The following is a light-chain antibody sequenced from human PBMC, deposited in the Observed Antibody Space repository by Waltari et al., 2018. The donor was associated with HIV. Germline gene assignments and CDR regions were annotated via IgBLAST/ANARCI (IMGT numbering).Light chain of an antibody. V-gene: IGKV3-11*01. J-gene: IGKJ2*01. CDR3: QHRSERLYT. CDR2: DIS. CDR1: ESLINF. Sequence: VLTQSPDVVSLSPGDTATLSCGASESLINFLAWYQQKPGQAPRLLIHDISNRATGVPARFVGAGSGTDFTLTIVGLEPEDFAIYYCQHRSERLYTLGPGTTVEL.